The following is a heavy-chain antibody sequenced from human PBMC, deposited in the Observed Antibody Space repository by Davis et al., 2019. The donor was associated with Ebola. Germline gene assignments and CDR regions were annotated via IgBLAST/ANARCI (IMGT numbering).Heavy chain of an antibody. CDR2: ISAYSGNT. J-gene: IGHJ5*02. CDR3: ARARDSGSGWYRA. D-gene: IGHD6-19*01. CDR1: GYTFTSYG. Sequence: ASVKVSCKASGYTFTSYGISWVRQAPGQGLEWMGWISAYSGNTNYAQKFQGRVTMTRDTSTSTVYMELSNLRSEDTAVYYCARARDSGSGWYRAWGQGTLVTVSS. V-gene: IGHV1-18*01.